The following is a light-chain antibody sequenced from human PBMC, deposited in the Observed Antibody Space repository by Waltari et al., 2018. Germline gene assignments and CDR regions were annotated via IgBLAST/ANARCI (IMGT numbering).Light chain of an antibody. CDR3: HQYKSAPPT. CDR1: QGISSW. Sequence: DIQMTQSPSSLSASVGDRVTITCRASQGISSWLAWYQQKPGKAPNILIYKASNLQSGVPSRFSGSGSGTYVTLTITSLQPEDFATYYCHQYKSAPPTFGPGTKLDIK. J-gene: IGKJ3*01. V-gene: IGKV1D-16*01. CDR2: KAS.